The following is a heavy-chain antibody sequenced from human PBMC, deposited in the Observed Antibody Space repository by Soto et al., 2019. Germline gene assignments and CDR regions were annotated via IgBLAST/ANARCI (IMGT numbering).Heavy chain of an antibody. CDR2: ISADGHST. Sequence: EEQLLESGGGLVQPGGSLRLSCAASGFRFSDYSMSWVRQVPGGGLEWVAVISADGHSTYFADSVKGRFTITRDNFKDTMSLEMHYLRPDDTAVYHCAKIPTLYYVSRGFYGWFGPWGQGTQVTVSA. V-gene: IGHV3-23*01. CDR1: GFRFSDYS. CDR3: AKIPTLYYVSRGFYGWFGP. D-gene: IGHD3-22*01. J-gene: IGHJ5*02.